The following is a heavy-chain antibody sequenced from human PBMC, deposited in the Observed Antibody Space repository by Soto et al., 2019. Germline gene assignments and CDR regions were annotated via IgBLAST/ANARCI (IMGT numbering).Heavy chain of an antibody. Sequence: SETLSLTCDVSGDTISTGGYTWAWILQPPGKALEWIGHTYHSGNPYYNPSLKSRVIISVDRSKNQFSLKVRSVTAADTAVYYCAGASTWHPGAFDIWGQGTTVTVSS. CDR2: TYHSGNP. D-gene: IGHD5-12*01. J-gene: IGHJ3*02. V-gene: IGHV4-30-2*01. CDR1: GDTISTGGYT. CDR3: AGASTWHPGAFDI.